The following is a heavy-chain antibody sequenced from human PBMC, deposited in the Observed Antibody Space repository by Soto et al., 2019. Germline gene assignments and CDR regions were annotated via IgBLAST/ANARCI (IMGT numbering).Heavy chain of an antibody. CDR2: TSYDGSGK. D-gene: IGHD3-16*01. Sequence: QVQLVESGGGVVQPGTSLRVSCVGSGFTFRSDVIHWVRQAPGKGLEWVALTSYDGSGKYYGDSVRGRFTISRDNSRNTVDLQMDSLRREDTALYYCARWGTTGGLDVWGQGTLVSVSS. V-gene: IGHV3-30*19. J-gene: IGHJ1*01. CDR3: ARWGTTGGLDV. CDR1: GFTFRSDV.